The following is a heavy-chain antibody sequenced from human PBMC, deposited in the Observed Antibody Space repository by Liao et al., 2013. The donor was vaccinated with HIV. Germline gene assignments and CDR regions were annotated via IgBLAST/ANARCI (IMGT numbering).Heavy chain of an antibody. CDR2: INHSGST. J-gene: IGHJ1*01. V-gene: IGHV4-34*01. CDR3: ARNGYCGGDCAAEYFQH. CDR1: GGSFSGYY. Sequence: QLQLQESGPGLVKPSETLSLTCAVYGGSFSGYYWSWIRQPPGKGLEWIGEINHSGSTNYNPSLKSRVTISVDTSKNQFSLKLSSVTAADTAVYYCARNGYCGGDCAAEYFQHWGQGTLVTVSS. D-gene: IGHD2-21*01.